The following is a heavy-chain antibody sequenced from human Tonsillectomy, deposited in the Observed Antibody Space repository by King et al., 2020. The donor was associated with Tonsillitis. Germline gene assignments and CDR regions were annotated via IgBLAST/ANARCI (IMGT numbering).Heavy chain of an antibody. CDR3: AKGMGFGAITLRYFDY. J-gene: IGHJ4*02. V-gene: IGHV3-23*04. CDR2: ISGSGGST. CDR1: GASGFTFSSYA. D-gene: IGHD3-3*01. Sequence: VQLVESGGGLVQPGGLLRLSCAASGASGFTFSSYAMSWVRQAPGKGLEWVSAISGSGGSTYYADSVKGRFAISRDNSKNTLYLQMNSLRAEDTAVYYSAKGMGFGAITLRYFDYWGQGTLVTVSS.